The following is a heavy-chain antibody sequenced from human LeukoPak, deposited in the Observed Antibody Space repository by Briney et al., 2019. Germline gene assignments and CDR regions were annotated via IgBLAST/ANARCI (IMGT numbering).Heavy chain of an antibody. CDR1: GYTFTSYD. Sequence: ASVKVSCKASGYTFTSYDINWVRQATGQGLEWMGWMNPKSGNTGYAQKFQGRVTMTRNTSISTAYMELSNLRSEDTAVYYCAQVKGSGSYFQTYYYYYGMDVWGQGTTVTVSS. D-gene: IGHD3-10*01. CDR3: AQVKGSGSYFQTYYYYYGMDV. J-gene: IGHJ6*02. CDR2: MNPKSGNT. V-gene: IGHV1-8*01.